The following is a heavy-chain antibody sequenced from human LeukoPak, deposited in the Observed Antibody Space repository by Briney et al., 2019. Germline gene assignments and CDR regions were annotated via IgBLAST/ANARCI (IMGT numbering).Heavy chain of an antibody. D-gene: IGHD6-13*01. Sequence: GGSLRLSCAASGFTFSSYEMNWVRQAPGKGLEWVSYISSSGSTIYYADSVKGRFTIPRDNAKNSLYLQMNSLRAEDTAVYYCARESDGSSWYRYFDYWGQGTLVTVSS. CDR1: GFTFSSYE. V-gene: IGHV3-48*03. J-gene: IGHJ4*02. CDR2: ISSSGSTI. CDR3: ARESDGSSWYRYFDY.